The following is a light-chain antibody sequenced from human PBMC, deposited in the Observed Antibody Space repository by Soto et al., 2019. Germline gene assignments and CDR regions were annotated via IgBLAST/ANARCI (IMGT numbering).Light chain of an antibody. Sequence: QLVLTQPPSASGTPGQRVTISCSGSNSNIGSNTVNWYQQLPGTAPKLLIYYDNLRPSGVPDRISGSKSGTSASLAISGLQSDAEADYYCAAWDDSLNGRVFGTGTKLTVL. J-gene: IGLJ1*01. CDR3: AAWDDSLNGRV. CDR2: YDN. CDR1: NSNIGSNT. V-gene: IGLV1-44*01.